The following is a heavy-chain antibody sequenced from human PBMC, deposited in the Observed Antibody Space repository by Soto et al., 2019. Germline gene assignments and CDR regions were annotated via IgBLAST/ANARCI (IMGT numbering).Heavy chain of an antibody. CDR3: VRYDRINMKPYSPEGFHI. Sequence: SETLSLTCTVSGDSISNSNSHWGWTRQPPGKGLEYIGSVYYGGAIFYSGNIYYNPSLKSRVTISVDTSKNQFSLRLGSVTAADTGVYYCVRYDRINMKPYSPEGFHIWGQGTMVTVSS. CDR1: GDSISNSNSH. J-gene: IGHJ3*02. V-gene: IGHV4-39*01. D-gene: IGHD3-3*02. CDR2: VYYGGAIFYSGNI.